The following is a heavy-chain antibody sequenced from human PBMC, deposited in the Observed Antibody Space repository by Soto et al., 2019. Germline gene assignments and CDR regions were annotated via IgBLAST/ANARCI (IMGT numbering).Heavy chain of an antibody. CDR1: DGSISSDY. D-gene: IGHD3-3*01. V-gene: IGHV4-59*01. J-gene: IGHJ4*02. CDR3: ARVGEAEEWSLDY. Sequence: SETLSLTCTVSDGSISSDYWSWIRQPPGKGLEWIGYIYYSGSTNYNPSLKSRVTISVDTSKNQFSLKLSSVTAADTAVYYCARVGEAEEWSLDYCGQGTLVTVSS. CDR2: IYYSGST.